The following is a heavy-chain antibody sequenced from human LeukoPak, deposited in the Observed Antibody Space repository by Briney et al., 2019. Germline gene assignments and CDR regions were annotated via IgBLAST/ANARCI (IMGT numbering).Heavy chain of an antibody. CDR3: ARQMATNVLDAFDI. D-gene: IGHD5-24*01. J-gene: IGHJ3*02. CDR2: IYYSGST. V-gene: IGHV4-61*01. Sequence: SQTLSLTCTVSGGSISSGSYYWSWIRQPPGKGLGWIGYIYYSGSTNYNPSLKSRVTISVDTSKNQFSLKLSSVTAADTAVYYCARQMATNVLDAFDIWGQGTMVTVSS. CDR1: GGSISSGSYY.